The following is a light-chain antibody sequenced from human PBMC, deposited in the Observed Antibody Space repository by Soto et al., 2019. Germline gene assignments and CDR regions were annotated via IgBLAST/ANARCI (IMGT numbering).Light chain of an antibody. CDR2: WAS. CDR1: QSVFFSSYNNDF. Sequence: DIVMTQSPDSLAVSLGERATINCKSSQSVFFSSYNNDFLAWYQQKPGQHPKLLIYWASTREAGVPDRFSGSGSGTDFTLTISSLQAEDVAVYYCQQYCSTPLTFGGGTKVEIK. J-gene: IGKJ4*01. V-gene: IGKV4-1*01. CDR3: QQYCSTPLT.